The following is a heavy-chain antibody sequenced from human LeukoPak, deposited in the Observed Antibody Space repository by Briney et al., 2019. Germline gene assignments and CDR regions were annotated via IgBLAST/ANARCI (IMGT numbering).Heavy chain of an antibody. CDR1: GYTFTSYG. D-gene: IGHD4-17*01. Sequence: ASVKVSCTASGYTFTSYGISWVRQAPGQGPECMGWINPYNGNTNYALKVQGRVTMTTDTSTSTAYLELRSLRSDDTAIYYCAREIYGRFDYWGQGTLVTVFS. J-gene: IGHJ4*02. CDR3: AREIYGRFDY. V-gene: IGHV1-18*01. CDR2: INPYNGNT.